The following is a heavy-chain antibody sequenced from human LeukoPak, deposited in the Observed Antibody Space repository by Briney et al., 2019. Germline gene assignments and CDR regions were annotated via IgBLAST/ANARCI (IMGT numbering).Heavy chain of an antibody. V-gene: IGHV1-2*06. Sequence: ASVKVSCKASGYTFTGYYMHWVRQAPGQGLEWMGRINPNSGGTNYAQKFQGRVTMTRDTSTGTAYMELSRLRSDDTAVYYCARGGYDFVYYYYGMDVWGQGTTVTVSS. CDR3: ARGGYDFVYYYYGMDV. D-gene: IGHD3-3*01. CDR2: INPNSGGT. J-gene: IGHJ6*02. CDR1: GYTFTGYY.